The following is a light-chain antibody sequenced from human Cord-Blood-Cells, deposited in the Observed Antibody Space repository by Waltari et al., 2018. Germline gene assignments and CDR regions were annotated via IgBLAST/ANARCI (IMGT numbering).Light chain of an antibody. CDR2: DAS. CDR3: QQYNSYWT. J-gene: IGKJ1*01. V-gene: IGKV1-5*01. CDR1: QSISSW. Sequence: DIQMTQSPSTLSASVGDRVTITCRASQSISSWLAWYQQKPGKAPKLLIYDASSLESGVPSRFSGSGSRTEFTLTISNLQPDDFATYYCQQYNSYWTFGQGTKVEIK.